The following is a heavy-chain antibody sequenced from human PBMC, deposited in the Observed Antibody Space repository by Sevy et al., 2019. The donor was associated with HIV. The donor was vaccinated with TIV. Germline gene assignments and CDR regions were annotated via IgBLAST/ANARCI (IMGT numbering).Heavy chain of an antibody. CDR1: GGSISSYF. CDR2: IYYTGSA. Sequence: SENLSLTCSVSGGSISSYFWTWIRQPPGKGLEWIGHIYYTGSANYNPSLKSRVTISIDKSKSQFSLNLSSVTAAATAVYYCARDDASNPRVLDYWGQGALVTVSS. V-gene: IGHV4-59*01. CDR3: ARDDASNPRVLDY. J-gene: IGHJ4*02. D-gene: IGHD3-3*01.